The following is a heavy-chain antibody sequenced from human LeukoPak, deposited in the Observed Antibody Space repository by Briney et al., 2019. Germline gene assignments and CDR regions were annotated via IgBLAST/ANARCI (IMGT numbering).Heavy chain of an antibody. J-gene: IGHJ5*02. V-gene: IGHV4-59*01. D-gene: IGHD5-12*01. Sequence: SETLCVTCAVSGGSISSYYWSWIRQPPGKGLEWIGYIYYSGTINDNPSLKSRVTMSIDTSKNQLSLKLSSVTAADTAVYFCARSRGYDYYGGYWFDPWGQGTLVTVSS. CDR1: GGSISSYY. CDR3: ARSRGYDYYGGYWFDP. CDR2: IYYSGTI.